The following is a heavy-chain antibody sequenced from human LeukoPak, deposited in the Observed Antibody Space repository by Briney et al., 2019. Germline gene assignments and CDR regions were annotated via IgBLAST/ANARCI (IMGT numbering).Heavy chain of an antibody. D-gene: IGHD3-22*01. CDR3: AKAPDSSGFLSYFDS. Sequence: GGSLRLSCAVSGFTFSTFAMNWVRQAPGKGLEWVSSLSDSAVSSYYADSVKGRFTISRDNSKNTLYLQMNSLRAEDTATYYCAKAPDSSGFLSYFDSWGQGTLVAVSS. J-gene: IGHJ4*02. CDR1: GFTFSTFA. V-gene: IGHV3-23*01. CDR2: LSDSAVSS.